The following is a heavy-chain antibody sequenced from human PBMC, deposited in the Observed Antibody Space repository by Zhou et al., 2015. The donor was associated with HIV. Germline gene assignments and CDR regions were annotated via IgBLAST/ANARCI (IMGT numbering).Heavy chain of an antibody. CDR3: ASAAEGFWSGYYGDY. CDR2: IIPILGIA. V-gene: IGHV1-69*02. J-gene: IGHJ4*02. D-gene: IGHD3-3*01. Sequence: QVQLVQSGAEVKKPGSSVKVSCKASGGTFSSYTISWVRQAPGQGLEWMGRIIPILGIANYAQKFQGRVTITADKSTSTAYMELSSLRSEDTAVYYCASAAEGFWSGYYGDYWGQGTLVTVSS. CDR1: GGTFSSYT.